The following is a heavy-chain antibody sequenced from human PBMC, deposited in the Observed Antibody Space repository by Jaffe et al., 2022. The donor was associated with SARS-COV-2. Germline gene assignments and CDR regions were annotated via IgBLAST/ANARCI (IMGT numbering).Heavy chain of an antibody. CDR2: INAGNGNT. D-gene: IGHD2-15*01. J-gene: IGHJ5*02. CDR1: GYTFTSYA. Sequence: QVQLVQSGAEVKKPGASVKVSCKASGYTFTSYAMHWVRQAPGQRLEWMGWINAGNGNTKYSQKFQGRVTITRDTSASTAYMELSSLRSEDTAVYYCARGPMVVVAATINNWFDPWGQGTLVTVSS. V-gene: IGHV1-3*01. CDR3: ARGPMVVVAATINNWFDP.